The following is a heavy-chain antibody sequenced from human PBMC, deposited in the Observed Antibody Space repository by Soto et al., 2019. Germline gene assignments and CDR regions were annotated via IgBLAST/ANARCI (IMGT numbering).Heavy chain of an antibody. CDR1: GYTFTGYY. Sequence: GASVKVSCKPSGYTFTGYYLHWVRQGPGQGLEWMGWISPDTGGTKYAQKFQGRVSMTRDTSIGTAYMELSGLTSDEAAVYYCAREATRMTFTCDYWGPGTLVTVSS. D-gene: IGHD1-1*01. CDR3: AREATRMTFTCDY. J-gene: IGHJ4*02. CDR2: ISPDTGGT. V-gene: IGHV1-2*02.